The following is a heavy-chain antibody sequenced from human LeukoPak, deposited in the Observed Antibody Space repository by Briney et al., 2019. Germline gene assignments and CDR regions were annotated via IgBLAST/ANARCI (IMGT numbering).Heavy chain of an antibody. CDR3: ARESFAARWD. D-gene: IGHD6-6*01. Sequence: GWSLRLSCAASGFMFSTYWMSWVRQAPGKGLEWVANIKQDGSEKYYVDSVKGRFTISRDNAKNSLYLQMNSLRAEDTAVYYCARESFAARWDWGQGTLVTVSS. J-gene: IGHJ4*02. CDR1: GFMFSTYW. CDR2: IKQDGSEK. V-gene: IGHV3-7*01.